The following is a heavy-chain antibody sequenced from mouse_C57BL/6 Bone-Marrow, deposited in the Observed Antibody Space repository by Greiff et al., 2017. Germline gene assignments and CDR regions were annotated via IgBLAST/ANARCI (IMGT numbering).Heavy chain of an antibody. D-gene: IGHD1-1*01. J-gene: IGHJ1*03. Sequence: QVTLKECGPGILQPSQTLSLTCSFSGFSLSTFGIGVGWIRQPSGKGLEWLAHIWWDDDKYYNPALKSRLTISKDTSKNQVFLKIANVDTADTATYYCARAVVAHWYFDVWGTGTTVTVSS. CDR1: GFSLSTFGIG. CDR2: IWWDDDK. V-gene: IGHV8-8*01. CDR3: ARAVVAHWYFDV.